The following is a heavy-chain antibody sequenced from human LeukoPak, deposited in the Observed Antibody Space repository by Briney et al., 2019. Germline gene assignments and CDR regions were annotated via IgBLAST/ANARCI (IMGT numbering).Heavy chain of an antibody. CDR3: AREGCSSDSCFYYFDY. CDR1: GYTFTSYY. J-gene: IGHJ4*02. V-gene: IGHV1-46*01. Sequence: ASVKVSCKASGYTFTSYYMHWVRQAPGQGLEWMGIINPSGGSISYAQKFQGRVTMTRDTSTSTVYMELSSLRSEDTAVYYCAREGCSSDSCFYYFDYWGQGTLVTVSS. D-gene: IGHD2-15*01. CDR2: INPSGGSI.